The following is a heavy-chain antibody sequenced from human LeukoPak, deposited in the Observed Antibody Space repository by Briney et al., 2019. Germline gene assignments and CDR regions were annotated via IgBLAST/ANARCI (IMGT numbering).Heavy chain of an antibody. Sequence: GGSLRLSCAASGFTFSTYSMNWVRQAPGKGLEWVSFISSTSSYIYYAGSVKGRFTISRDNAKNSLYLQMNSLRAEDTAVYYCARDVESETGDHWGQGTLVSVSS. J-gene: IGHJ4*02. CDR1: GFTFSTYS. CDR3: ARDVESETGDH. D-gene: IGHD3-10*01. V-gene: IGHV3-21*01. CDR2: ISSTSSYI.